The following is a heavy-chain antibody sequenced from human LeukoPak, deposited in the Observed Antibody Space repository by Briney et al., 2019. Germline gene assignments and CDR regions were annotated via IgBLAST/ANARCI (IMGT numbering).Heavy chain of an antibody. Sequence: SETLSLTCTVSGYSISSGYYWAWIRQPPGKGLEWIGSIYHSGSTNYNPSLKSRISISLDTSKNQFSLKLSSVTAADTAVYYCARQPWGVRGVQRRGWFDPWGQGTLVTVSS. CDR1: GYSISSGYY. CDR2: IYHSGST. J-gene: IGHJ5*02. V-gene: IGHV4-38-2*02. CDR3: ARQPWGVRGVQRRGWFDP. D-gene: IGHD3-10*01.